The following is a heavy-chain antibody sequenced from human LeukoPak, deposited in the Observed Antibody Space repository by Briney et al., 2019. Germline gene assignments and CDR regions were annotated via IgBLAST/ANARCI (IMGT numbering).Heavy chain of an antibody. CDR3: ARDLYYYDSSGLYPPGY. Sequence: GGSLRLSCAASGFTFSDYYMSWIRQAPGKGLEWVSYISSSGSTIYYADSVKGRFTISRDNAKNSLYLQMNSLRAEDTAVYYCARDLYYYDSSGLYPPGYWGQGTLVSVSS. D-gene: IGHD3-22*01. CDR2: ISSSGSTI. V-gene: IGHV3-11*04. CDR1: GFTFSDYY. J-gene: IGHJ4*02.